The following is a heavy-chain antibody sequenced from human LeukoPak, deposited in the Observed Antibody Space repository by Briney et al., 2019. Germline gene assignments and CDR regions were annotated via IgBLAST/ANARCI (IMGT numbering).Heavy chain of an antibody. Sequence: GGSLRLSCAASGFTFSSYSMNWVRQAPGKGLEWVSYISSSSSTIYYADSVKGRFTISRDNAKNSLYLQMNSLRAEDTAVYYCARDDYYDSSGYLVWGQGTLVTVSS. CDR1: GFTFSSYS. J-gene: IGHJ4*02. V-gene: IGHV3-48*01. CDR3: ARDDYYDSSGYLV. D-gene: IGHD3-22*01. CDR2: ISSSSSTI.